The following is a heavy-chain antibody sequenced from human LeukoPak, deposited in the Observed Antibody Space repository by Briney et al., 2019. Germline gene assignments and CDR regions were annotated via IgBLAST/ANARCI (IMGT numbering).Heavy chain of an antibody. D-gene: IGHD3-3*01. CDR3: ARNGRAFDFWSGTPYYYYMDV. CDR1: GGSFSGYY. J-gene: IGHJ6*03. V-gene: IGHV4-34*01. CDR2: INHSGST. Sequence: SETLSLTCTVYGGSFSGYYWSWIRQPPGKGLEWIGEINHSGSTNYNPSLKSRVTISVDTSKNQFSLKLSSVTAADTAVYYCARNGRAFDFWSGTPYYYYMDVWGKGTTVTVSS.